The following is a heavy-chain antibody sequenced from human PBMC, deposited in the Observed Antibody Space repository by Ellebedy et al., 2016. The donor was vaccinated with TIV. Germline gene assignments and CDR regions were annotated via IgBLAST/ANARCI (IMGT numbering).Heavy chain of an antibody. CDR2: IVGVGST. J-gene: IGHJ6*02. V-gene: IGHV3-23*01. Sequence: PGGSLRLSCAASGFTLSTYTMHWVRQAPGKGLEWVSCIVGVGSTYYANSVKGRFTISRDNSKNTLYLQMDSLRADDTAIYYCASPKSSLNIWGHGTTVTVSS. CDR1: GFTLSTYT. CDR3: ASPKSSLNI. D-gene: IGHD2-15*01.